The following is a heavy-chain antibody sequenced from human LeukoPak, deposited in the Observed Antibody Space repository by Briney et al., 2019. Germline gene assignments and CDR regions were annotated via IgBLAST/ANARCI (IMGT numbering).Heavy chain of an antibody. V-gene: IGHV1-8*01. CDR3: ASSPHSSGWYFDY. CDR2: MNPNSGNT. Sequence: ASVKVSCKASGYTFTSYGINWVRQATGQGLEWMGWMNPNSGNTGYAQKFQGRVTMTRNTSISTAYTELSSLRSEDTAVYYCASSPHSSGWYFDYWGQGTLVTVSS. J-gene: IGHJ4*02. D-gene: IGHD6-19*01. CDR1: GYTFTSYG.